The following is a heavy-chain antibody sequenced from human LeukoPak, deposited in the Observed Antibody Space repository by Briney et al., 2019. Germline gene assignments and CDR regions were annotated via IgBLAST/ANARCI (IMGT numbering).Heavy chain of an antibody. V-gene: IGHV4-59*08. CDR3: ARHHDILTGYPFDY. D-gene: IGHD3-9*01. J-gene: IGHJ4*02. Sequence: SETLSLTCTVSGGSISRYYWSWIRQPPGKGLEWIGYIYYSGSTNYIPSLKSRVTMSVDTSKNQFSLKLSSVTAADTAVYYCARHHDILTGYPFDYWGQGTLVTVFS. CDR1: GGSISRYY. CDR2: IYYSGST.